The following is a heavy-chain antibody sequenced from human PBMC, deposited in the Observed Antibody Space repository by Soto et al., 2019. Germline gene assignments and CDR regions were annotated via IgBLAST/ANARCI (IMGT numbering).Heavy chain of an antibody. CDR2: ISGSGGST. V-gene: IGHV3-23*01. D-gene: IGHD2-15*01. CDR3: AKVPLPRLVVAATHFDY. J-gene: IGHJ4*02. Sequence: EVQLLESGGGLVQPGGSLRLSCAASGYTFSSYAMSWVRQAPGKGLEWVSAISGSGGSTYYADSVKGRFTISRDNSKNTLYLQMNSLRTEDTAVYYCAKVPLPRLVVAATHFDYWGQGTLVTVSS. CDR1: GYTFSSYA.